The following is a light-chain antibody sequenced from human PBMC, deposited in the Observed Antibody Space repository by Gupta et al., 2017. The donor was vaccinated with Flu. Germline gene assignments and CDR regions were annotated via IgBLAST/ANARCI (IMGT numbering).Light chain of an antibody. J-gene: IGKJ2*03. CDR3: QLYFS. CDR2: SAS. CDR1: HGVSSSY. V-gene: IGKV3-20*01. Sequence: LTQSPGTLSLSPGERATLSCRASHGVSSSYLAWYQQKPGQAPRLLLYSASTRATGIPDRFSGSGSGTDFTLTISRLEPEDFATYYCQLYFSFGQGTKLEIK.